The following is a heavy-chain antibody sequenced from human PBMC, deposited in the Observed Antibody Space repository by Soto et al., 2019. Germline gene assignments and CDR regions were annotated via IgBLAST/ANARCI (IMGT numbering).Heavy chain of an antibody. D-gene: IGHD3-22*01. CDR3: TTDSYITSIIVRFDY. V-gene: IGHV3-15*07. CDR1: GFTFSNAW. Sequence: GGSLRLSCAASGFTFSNAWINWVRQPPGKGLEWVGRVKSKTDGGTTDFAAPVKGRFAISRDDSKNMVYLEMNSRKTEDTAIYYCTTDSYITSIIVRFDYWGHGTLVTVSS. J-gene: IGHJ4*01. CDR2: VKSKTDGGTT.